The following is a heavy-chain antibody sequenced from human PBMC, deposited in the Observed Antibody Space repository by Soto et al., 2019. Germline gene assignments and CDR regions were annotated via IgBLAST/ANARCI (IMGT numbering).Heavy chain of an antibody. CDR2: MNPNTGDT. CDR3: ARGDGYILGY. V-gene: IGHV1-8*01. Sequence: QVQLVQSGAEVKKPGASVKVSCKASGYTFISYDINWVRQATGQGLEWMGWMNPNTGDTGYAQKFQGRVTMTRNTSINTANLELSSLRSDDTAVYFCARGDGYILGYWGQGTLVTVSS. CDR1: GYTFISYD. D-gene: IGHD5-12*01. J-gene: IGHJ4*02.